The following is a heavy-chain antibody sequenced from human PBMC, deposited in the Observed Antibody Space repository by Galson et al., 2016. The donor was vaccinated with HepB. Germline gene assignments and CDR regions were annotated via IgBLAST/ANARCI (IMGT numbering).Heavy chain of an antibody. V-gene: IGHV4-59*01. CDR3: ARIPWRPYDFGPDY. J-gene: IGHJ4*02. CDR2: ISSSGGP. CDR1: GGPITNYL. D-gene: IGHD3-3*01. Sequence: SETLSLTCSVSGGPITNYLCTWIRQPPGKGLEWIASISSSGGPNYNPSLKDRVTISIDKSKNQFSLKMTSVTAADKAVYFCARIPWRPYDFGPDYWGQGTLVTVSS.